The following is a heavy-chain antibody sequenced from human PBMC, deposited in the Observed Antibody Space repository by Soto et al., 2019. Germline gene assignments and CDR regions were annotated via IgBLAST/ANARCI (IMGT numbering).Heavy chain of an antibody. CDR2: IYYSGST. D-gene: IGHD3-9*01. J-gene: IGHJ4*02. V-gene: IGHV4-39*01. CDR3: ARHGTTATYYDILTGYYY. CDR1: GGSISSSSYY. Sequence: SETLSLTCTVSGGSISSSSYYWGWIRQPPGKGLEWIGSIYYSGSTYYNPSLKSRVTISVDTSKNQFSLKLSSVTAADTAVYYCARHGTTATYYDILTGYYYWGQGTLVTVSS.